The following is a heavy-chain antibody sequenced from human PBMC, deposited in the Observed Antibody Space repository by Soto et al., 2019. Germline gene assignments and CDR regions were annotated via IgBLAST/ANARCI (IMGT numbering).Heavy chain of an antibody. CDR1: GFTFNTYP. J-gene: IGHJ6*04. V-gene: IGHV3-23*01. Sequence: EVQLLQSGGGVVPPGGSLRLVCATSGFTFNTYPMTWVRQAPWKGLEWVSSISSTDGRTSSYADSVKYRFAISRDFSYNTVYLQINHLRVDDRAVYFCAKVVLLFNYGIEVWGKGTTVTV. CDR3: AKVVLLFNYGIEV. D-gene: IGHD2-15*01. CDR2: ISSTDGRTS.